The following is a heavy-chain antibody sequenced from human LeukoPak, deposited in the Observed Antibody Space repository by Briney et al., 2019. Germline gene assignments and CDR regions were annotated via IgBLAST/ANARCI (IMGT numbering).Heavy chain of an antibody. Sequence: GGSLRLSCAASGFTFSSYGMHWVRQAPGKGLEWVAVISYDGSNKYYADSVKGRFTISRDNSKNTLYLQMNSLRAEDTAVYYCAKDWVDYWGQRTLVTVSS. CDR2: ISYDGSNK. CDR1: GFTFSSYG. D-gene: IGHD3-16*01. CDR3: AKDWVDY. J-gene: IGHJ4*02. V-gene: IGHV3-30*18.